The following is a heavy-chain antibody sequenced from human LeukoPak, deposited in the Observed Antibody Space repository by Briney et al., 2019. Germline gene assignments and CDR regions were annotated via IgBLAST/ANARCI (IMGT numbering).Heavy chain of an antibody. CDR2: IYHSGST. J-gene: IGHJ3*02. CDR3: ARGGSVVPDAFDI. CDR1: GGSISSYY. D-gene: IGHD2-2*01. Sequence: SSETLSLTCTVSGGSISSYYWSWIRQPPGKGLEWIGYIYHSGSTDYNPSLKSRVTISVDTSKNQFSLKLSSVTAADTAVYCCARGGSVVPDAFDIWGQGTMVTVSS. V-gene: IGHV4-59*12.